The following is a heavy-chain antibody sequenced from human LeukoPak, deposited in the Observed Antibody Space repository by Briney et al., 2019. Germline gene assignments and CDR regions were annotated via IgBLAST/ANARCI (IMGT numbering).Heavy chain of an antibody. CDR3: ARRWGLGYCSSTSCYSRSAFDI. D-gene: IGHD2-2*02. CDR2: INHSGST. V-gene: IGHV4-34*01. Sequence: SETLSLTCAVYGGSFSGYYWSWIRQPPGKGLEWIGEINHSGSTNYNPSLKSRVTISVDTSKNQFSLKLCSVTAADTAVYYCARRWGLGYCSSTSCYSRSAFDIWGQGTMVTVSS. J-gene: IGHJ3*02. CDR1: GGSFSGYY.